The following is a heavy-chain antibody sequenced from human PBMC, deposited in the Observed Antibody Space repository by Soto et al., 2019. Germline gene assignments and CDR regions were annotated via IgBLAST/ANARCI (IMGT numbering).Heavy chain of an antibody. J-gene: IGHJ4*02. D-gene: IGHD3-3*02. CDR2: SYYSGST. V-gene: IGHV4-39*01. CDR1: GGSISSSSYY. Sequence: PSETLSLTCTVSGGSISSSSYYWGWIRQPPGKGLEWIGSSYYSGSTYYNPSLKSRVTISVDTSKNQFSLKLSSVTTADTAVYYCARLYSDFWSGYYTGPPAFPDYWGQGTLVTVSS. CDR3: ARLYSDFWSGYYTGPPAFPDY.